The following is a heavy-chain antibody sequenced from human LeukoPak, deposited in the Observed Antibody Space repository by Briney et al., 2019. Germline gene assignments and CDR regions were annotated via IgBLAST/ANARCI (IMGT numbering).Heavy chain of an antibody. V-gene: IGHV4-34*01. CDR3: ARGYFLRSAGAYSNNWYNDRYYFDY. CDR2: INHTGST. Sequence: PSETLSLTCAVYGGSFSRYYWSWIRQPPGKGLEWIGEINHTGSTNYNPSLKSRVTISVDTSKNQFSLKLSSVTAADTAVYYCARGYFLRSAGAYSNNWYNDRYYFDYWGQGTLVTVSS. J-gene: IGHJ4*02. D-gene: IGHD6-13*01. CDR1: GGSFSRYY.